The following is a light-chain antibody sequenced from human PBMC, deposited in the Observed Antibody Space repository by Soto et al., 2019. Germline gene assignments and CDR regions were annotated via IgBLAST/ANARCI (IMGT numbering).Light chain of an antibody. V-gene: IGKV1-9*01. CDR1: QDITSY. J-gene: IGKJ4*01. CDR2: GAS. CDR3: QQTSAYPST. Sequence: IQLTQSPSSLSSSVGDSVTITCRASQDITSYLAWYQQKPGKAPTLLIYGASTLQSGVPSRFSGSGSRTDFTLTISSLQAEDVASYYCQQTSAYPSTFGGGTKVDIK.